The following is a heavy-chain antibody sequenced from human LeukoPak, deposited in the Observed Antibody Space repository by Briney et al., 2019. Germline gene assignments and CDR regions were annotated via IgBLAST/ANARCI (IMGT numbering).Heavy chain of an antibody. CDR3: AAFRFPSYGVEYP. CDR1: GFTFTSSA. D-gene: IGHD1-26*01. J-gene: IGHJ5*02. V-gene: IGHV1-58*01. CDR2: IVVGSGNT. Sequence: SVKVSCKASGFTFTSSAVQWVRQARGQRLEWIGWIVVGSGNTNYAQKFQERVTMTRDMSTSTAYMELSGLRSEDTAVYYCAAFRFPSYGVEYPWGQGTLVTVSS.